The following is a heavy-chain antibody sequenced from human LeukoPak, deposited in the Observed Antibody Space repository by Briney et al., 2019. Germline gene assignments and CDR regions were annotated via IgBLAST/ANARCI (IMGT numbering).Heavy chain of an antibody. CDR3: ARDWFGIES. J-gene: IGHJ4*02. CDR2: INGDGSST. D-gene: IGHD3-16*01. V-gene: IGHV3-74*01. CDR1: GFTFSNYW. Sequence: GGSLRLSCAASGFTFSNYWMNWVRQAPGKGLVWVSRINGDGSSTNYADSVKGRFTISRDNAKNTVNLQMNSLRAEDTAVYYCARDWFGIESWGQGTLVTVSS.